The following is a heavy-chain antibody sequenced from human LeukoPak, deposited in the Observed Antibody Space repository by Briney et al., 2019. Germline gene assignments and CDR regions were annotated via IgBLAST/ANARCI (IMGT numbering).Heavy chain of an antibody. Sequence: ASVKASCKASGYTFTGYYMHWVRQAPGQGLEWMGWINPNSGGANYAQKFQGRVTMTRDTSISTAYMELSRLRSDDTAVYYCARVPIRRHYESTGYYYEDPWGQGTLVTVSS. V-gene: IGHV1-2*02. J-gene: IGHJ5*02. CDR3: ARVPIRRHYESTGYYYEDP. D-gene: IGHD3-22*01. CDR2: INPNSGGA. CDR1: GYTFTGYY.